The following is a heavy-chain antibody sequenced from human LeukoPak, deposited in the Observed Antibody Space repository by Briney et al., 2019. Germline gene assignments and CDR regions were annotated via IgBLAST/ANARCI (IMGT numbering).Heavy chain of an antibody. CDR1: GDSVTNHQ. CDR2: IHHSGST. J-gene: IGHJ4*02. CDR3: ARYPLAFDF. D-gene: IGHD6-6*01. V-gene: IGHV4-59*02. Sequence: SETLSLTCTVSGDSVTNHQWSWVRQPPGRGLEWIAYIHHSGSTNYNPSLKNRVTISIDTSKNQFSLRLISVTAADTVVYYCARYPLAFDFWGQGILVTVSS.